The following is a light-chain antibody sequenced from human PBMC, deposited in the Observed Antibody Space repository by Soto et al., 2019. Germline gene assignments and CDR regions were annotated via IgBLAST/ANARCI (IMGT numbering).Light chain of an antibody. Sequence: CLLPQPPSVSGAPGGMGTISCTGSSSNIGAGYDVHWYQQLPGTAPKLLIYGNSNRPSGVPDRFSGSKSGTSAPLAITGLQAEDEADYYCQSYDSSLSGSYVFGTGTKSPS. CDR1: SSNIGAGYD. V-gene: IGLV1-40*01. J-gene: IGLJ1*01. CDR2: GNS. CDR3: QSYDSSLSGSYV.